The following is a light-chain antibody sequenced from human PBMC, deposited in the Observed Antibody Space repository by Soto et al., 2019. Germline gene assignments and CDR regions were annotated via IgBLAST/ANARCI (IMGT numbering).Light chain of an antibody. CDR3: QQLNSYPIT. J-gene: IGKJ5*01. Sequence: EIQLTQSPSFLSASVGDRVTITCRASQGLSSYLAWYQQKPGKAPKLLIYAASTLQSGVPSRFSGSGSGTEFTLTISSLQPEDFATYYCQQLNSYPITFGQGTRLEIK. CDR1: QGLSSY. CDR2: AAS. V-gene: IGKV1-9*01.